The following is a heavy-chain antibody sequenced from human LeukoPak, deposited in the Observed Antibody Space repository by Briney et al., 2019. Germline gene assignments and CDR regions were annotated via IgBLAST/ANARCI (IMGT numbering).Heavy chain of an antibody. D-gene: IGHD2-21*02. CDR1: GYTFINYY. Sequence: ASVKVSCKASGYTFINYYLHWVRQAPGHGLEWMAIINPSGGSTSYAQKFQGRVTMTRDTSTSAVYMELSSLRSEDTAVYYCARSRLRDDAFDIWGQGTMVTASS. CDR3: ARSRLRDDAFDI. V-gene: IGHV1-46*01. CDR2: INPSGGST. J-gene: IGHJ3*02.